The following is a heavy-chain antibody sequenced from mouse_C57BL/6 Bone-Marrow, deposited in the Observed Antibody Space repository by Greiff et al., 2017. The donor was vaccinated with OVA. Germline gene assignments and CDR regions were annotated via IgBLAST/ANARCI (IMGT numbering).Heavy chain of an antibody. CDR2: LWRGGST. Sequence: VQLQESGPGLVQPSQSLSITCTVSGFSLTRYGVHWVRPSPGKGLEWLGVLWRGGSTDYNAAFMSRLSITKDNSKSQVFFKMYILQTDYTSIYYCAKSRYYYGSSPYAMDYWGQGTSVTGSS. D-gene: IGHD1-1*01. J-gene: IGHJ4*01. CDR3: AKSRYYYGSSPYAMDY. CDR1: GFSLTRYG. V-gene: IGHV2-5*01.